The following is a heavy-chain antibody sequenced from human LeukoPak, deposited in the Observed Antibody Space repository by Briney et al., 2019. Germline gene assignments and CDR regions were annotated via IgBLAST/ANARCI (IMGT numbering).Heavy chain of an antibody. CDR2: IYTSGST. Sequence: SQTLSLTCTVSGGSISSGNYYWSWIRQPAGKGLEWIGRIYTSGSTNYNPSLKSRVTISVDTSKNQFSLKLSSVTAADTAVYYCARDSVAAQTTDYWGQGTLVTVSS. J-gene: IGHJ4*02. V-gene: IGHV4-61*02. D-gene: IGHD6-13*01. CDR3: ARDSVAAQTTDY. CDR1: GGSISSGNYY.